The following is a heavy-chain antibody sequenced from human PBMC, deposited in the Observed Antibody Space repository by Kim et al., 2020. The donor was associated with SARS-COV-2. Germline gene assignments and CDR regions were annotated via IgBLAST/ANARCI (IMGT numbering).Heavy chain of an antibody. J-gene: IGHJ6*02. CDR3: ARGYSSGWSHYYYYGMDV. CDR1: GGSFSGYY. D-gene: IGHD6-19*01. CDR2: INHSGST. V-gene: IGHV4-34*01. Sequence: SQTLSLTCAVYGGSFSGYYWSWIRQPPGKGLEWIGEINHSGSTNYNPSLKSRVTISVDTSKNQFSLKLSSVTAADTAVYYCARGYSSGWSHYYYYGMDVWGQGTTVTVSS.